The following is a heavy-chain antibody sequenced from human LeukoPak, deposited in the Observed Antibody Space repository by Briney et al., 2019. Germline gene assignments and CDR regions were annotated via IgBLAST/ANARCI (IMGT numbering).Heavy chain of an antibody. V-gene: IGHV4-31*03. CDR3: ARAGNWNAFEY. CDR2: ISNSASI. J-gene: IGHJ4*02. CDR1: GGSISSGGYF. Sequence: PSQTLSLTCTVSGGSISSGGYFWSWIRQHPGKGLEWIGYISNSASISYNPSLKIRVTLSVDTSKTQFSMKLGSVTAEDTAVYYCARAGNWNAFEYWGQGTLVPVSS. D-gene: IGHD1-1*01.